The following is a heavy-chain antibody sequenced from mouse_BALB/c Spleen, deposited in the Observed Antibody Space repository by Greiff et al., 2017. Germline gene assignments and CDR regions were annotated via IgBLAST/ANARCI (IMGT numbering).Heavy chain of an antibody. CDR2: IYPGDGDT. V-gene: IGHV1-82*01. CDR3: ARKGSYAMDY. Sequence: QVQLKQSGPELVKPGASVKISCKASGYAFSSSWMNWVKQRPGQGLEWIGRIYPGDGDTNYNGKFKGKATLTADESSSTAYMQLSSLTSVDSAVYFCARKGSYAMDYWGQGTSVTVSS. J-gene: IGHJ4*01. CDR1: GYAFSSSW.